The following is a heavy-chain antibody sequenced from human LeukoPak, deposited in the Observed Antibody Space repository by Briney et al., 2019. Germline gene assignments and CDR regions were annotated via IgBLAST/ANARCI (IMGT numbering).Heavy chain of an antibody. J-gene: IGHJ3*02. V-gene: IGHV1-69*04. CDR2: IIPILDVA. D-gene: IGHD3-22*01. CDR1: GNNFNIYV. Sequence: ASVKVSCKASGNNFNIYVITWVRQAPGQGLEWVGRIIPILDVANSAQKFRSRVTITADKSTNTAHMELSSLTSEDTAVYYCTREGVYSPDGSGYHRDAFDIWGHGTLVIVSS. CDR3: TREGVYSPDGSGYHRDAFDI.